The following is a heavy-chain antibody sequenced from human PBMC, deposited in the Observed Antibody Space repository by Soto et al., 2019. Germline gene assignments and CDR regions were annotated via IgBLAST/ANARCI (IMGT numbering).Heavy chain of an antibody. CDR3: ARVRSSTWYSYGMDV. CDR1: GYTFTSYA. V-gene: IGHV1-3*01. J-gene: IGHJ6*02. Sequence: GASVKVSCKASGYTFTSYAMHWVRQAPGQRLEWMGWINAGNGNTKYSQKFQGRVTITRDTSASTAYMELSSLRSEDTAVYYCARVRSSTWYSYGMDVWGQGTTVTVSS. CDR2: INAGNGNT. D-gene: IGHD6-13*01.